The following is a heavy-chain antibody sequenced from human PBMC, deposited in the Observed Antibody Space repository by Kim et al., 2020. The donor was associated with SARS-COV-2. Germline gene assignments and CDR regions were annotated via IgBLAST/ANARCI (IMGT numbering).Heavy chain of an antibody. D-gene: IGHD3-3*02. V-gene: IGHV4-34*01. CDR3: ARELGAFDY. CDR1: GGSFSGYY. CDR2: INHSGST. J-gene: IGHJ4*02. Sequence: SETLSLTCAVYGGSFSGYYWSWIRQPPGKGLEWIGEINHSGSTNYNPSLKSRVTISVDTSKNQFSLKLSSVTAADTAVYYCARELGAFDYWGQGTLVTVS.